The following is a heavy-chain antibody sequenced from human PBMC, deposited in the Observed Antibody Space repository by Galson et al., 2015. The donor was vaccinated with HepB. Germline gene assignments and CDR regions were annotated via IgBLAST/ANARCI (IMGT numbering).Heavy chain of an antibody. V-gene: IGHV3-48*03. CDR1: TFIFSTYS. Sequence: SLRLSCAASTFIFSTYSMNWVRQAPGMGLEWLSYISASGTTIYYADSVKGRFTISRDNAKNSLYLQMNSLRPEDTAVYFCVSLRGNDLKPLDYWGQGIQVTVSS. CDR3: VSLRGNDLKPLDY. D-gene: IGHD5-12*01. CDR2: ISASGTTI. J-gene: IGHJ4*02.